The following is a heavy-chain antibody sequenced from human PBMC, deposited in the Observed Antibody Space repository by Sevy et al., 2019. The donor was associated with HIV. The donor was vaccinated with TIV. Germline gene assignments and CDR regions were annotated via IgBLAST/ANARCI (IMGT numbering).Heavy chain of an antibody. Sequence: GGSLRLSCAASGFTFDDYGMSGVRQAPGKGLEWFSGINWNGGSTGYADSVKGRFTISRDNAKNSLYLKMTSLRAEDTALYYCARDNHGQLIPFWYFDLWGRGTLVTVSS. CDR1: GFTFDDYG. CDR2: INWNGGST. D-gene: IGHD6-13*01. J-gene: IGHJ2*01. V-gene: IGHV3-20*04. CDR3: ARDNHGQLIPFWYFDL.